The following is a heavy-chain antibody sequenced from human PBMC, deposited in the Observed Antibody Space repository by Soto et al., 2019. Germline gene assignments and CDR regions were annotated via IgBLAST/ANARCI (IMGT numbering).Heavy chain of an antibody. Sequence: SETLSLTCTVSGGSISSYYWSWIRQPPGKGLEWIGYIYYSGSTNYNPSLKSRVTISVDTSKNQFSLKLSSVTAADTAVYYCARAGAYCGGDCYDYRGQGTLVTVSS. CDR1: GGSISSYY. CDR3: ARAGAYCGGDCYDY. J-gene: IGHJ4*02. CDR2: IYYSGST. D-gene: IGHD2-21*01. V-gene: IGHV4-59*01.